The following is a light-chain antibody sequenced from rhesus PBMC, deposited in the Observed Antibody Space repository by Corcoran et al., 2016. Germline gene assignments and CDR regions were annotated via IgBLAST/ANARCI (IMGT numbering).Light chain of an antibody. V-gene: IGKV3-35*01. J-gene: IGKJ4*01. CDR1: QSVSSS. Sequence: EIVLTQSPATLSLSPGERATLSCRASQSVSSSLAWYQQKPGQAPRLLIYDASSRATGIPDRFSGSGSGTDFTLTISSLEPEDVGVYYCQQYSNWPLTFGGGTKVELK. CDR2: DAS. CDR3: QQYSNWPLT.